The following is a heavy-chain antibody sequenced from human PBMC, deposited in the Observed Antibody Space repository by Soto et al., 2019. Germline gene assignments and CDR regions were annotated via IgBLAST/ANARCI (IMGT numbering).Heavy chain of an antibody. D-gene: IGHD5-18*01. CDR3: ARGIQLWTITYYFHY. CDR1: GGSISSYY. J-gene: IGHJ4*02. V-gene: IGHV4-59*01. Sequence: SETLSLTCTVSGGSISSYYWSWIRQPPGKRLEWIGYIYYRGSTNYNPSLKSRVTISVDTSKNQFSLKLSSVTAADTAVYYCARGIQLWTITYYFHYWGQGTLVP. CDR2: IYYRGST.